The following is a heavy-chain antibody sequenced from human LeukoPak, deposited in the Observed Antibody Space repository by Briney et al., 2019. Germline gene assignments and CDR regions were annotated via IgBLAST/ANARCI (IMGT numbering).Heavy chain of an antibody. D-gene: IGHD6-19*01. CDR1: GFTFSSYW. CDR3: ARVTSSGFYDAFDI. Sequence: QPGGSLRLSCAASGFTFSSYWMHWVRQAPGKGLEWVSRINSDGSSTSYADSVKGRFTISRDNAKNTLYLQMNSLRAEDTAVYYCARVTSSGFYDAFDIWGQGTMVTVSS. CDR2: INSDGSST. J-gene: IGHJ3*02. V-gene: IGHV3-74*01.